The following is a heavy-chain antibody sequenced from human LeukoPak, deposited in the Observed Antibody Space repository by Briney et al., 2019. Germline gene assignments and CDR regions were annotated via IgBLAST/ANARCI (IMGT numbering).Heavy chain of an antibody. CDR3: ARDLDWYFDL. CDR1: GGTFSSYA. V-gene: IGHV1-18*01. CDR2: ISAYNGNT. J-gene: IGHJ2*01. Sequence: ASVKVSCKASGGTFSSYAISWVRQAPGQGLEWMGWISAYNGNTNYAQKLQGRVTMTTDTSTSTAYMELRSLRSDDTAVYYCARDLDWYFDLWGRGTLVTVSS.